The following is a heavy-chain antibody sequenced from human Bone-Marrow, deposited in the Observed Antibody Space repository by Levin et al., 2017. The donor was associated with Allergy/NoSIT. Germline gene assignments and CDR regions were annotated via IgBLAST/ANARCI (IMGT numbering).Heavy chain of an antibody. CDR2: IHANGKT. V-gene: IGHV3-53*01. Sequence: GGSLRLSCEVSGFAVSWNYMTWVRQAPGKGLEWVSTIHANGKTYYSGSVKGRFTISRDSSKNTLYLQMNSLRVEDTAVYFCDAGDHCTPPLWGQGTLVTVS. J-gene: IGHJ4*02. CDR1: GFAVSWNY. CDR3: DAGDHCTPPL. D-gene: IGHD2-21*02.